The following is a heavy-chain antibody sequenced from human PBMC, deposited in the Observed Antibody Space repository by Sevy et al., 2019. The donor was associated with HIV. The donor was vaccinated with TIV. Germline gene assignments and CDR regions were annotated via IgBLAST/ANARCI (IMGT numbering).Heavy chain of an antibody. CDR2: ISSSSSTI. CDR1: GFIFSSYG. V-gene: IGHV3-48*01. Sequence: GGSLRLSCAASGFIFSSYGMNWVRQAPGKGLEWISYISSSSSTIYYADAVNGRFTISRDNAKNSLYLQMNSLSAEDTAVYYCARDLSSCWYGVGDYWGQGTLVTVSS. D-gene: IGHD6-19*01. CDR3: ARDLSSCWYGVGDY. J-gene: IGHJ4*02.